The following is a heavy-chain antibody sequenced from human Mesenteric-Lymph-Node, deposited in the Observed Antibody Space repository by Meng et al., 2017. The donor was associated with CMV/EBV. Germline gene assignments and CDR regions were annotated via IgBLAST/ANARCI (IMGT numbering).Heavy chain of an antibody. D-gene: IGHD3-16*01. J-gene: IGHJ3*02. Sequence: KVSCKASGYTFTNYGIHWVRQAPGQRLEWMGWINAGNGDTKYSQKFQGRVTISRDTSASTAYMELSSLRSEDTAVYYCARDYGPFDIWGQGTMVTVSS. CDR3: ARDYGPFDI. V-gene: IGHV1-3*01. CDR1: GYTFTNYG. CDR2: INAGNGDT.